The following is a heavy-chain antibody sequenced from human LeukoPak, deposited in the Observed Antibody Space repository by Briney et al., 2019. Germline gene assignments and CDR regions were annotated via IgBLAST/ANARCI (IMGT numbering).Heavy chain of an antibody. D-gene: IGHD4-23*01. CDR2: IYWDDNK. J-gene: IGHJ6*02. Sequence: SGPTLMKPTQTLTLTCTFSGFSLSTSGVGVGWVRQPPGKALEWLALIYWDDNKRYSPSLKSRLTITKDTSTNQVVLTMTNMDPVDTGTYYCAHSTAVGRGYYYYGMDVWGQGTTVTVSS. V-gene: IGHV2-5*02. CDR3: AHSTAVGRGYYYYGMDV. CDR1: GFSLSTSGVG.